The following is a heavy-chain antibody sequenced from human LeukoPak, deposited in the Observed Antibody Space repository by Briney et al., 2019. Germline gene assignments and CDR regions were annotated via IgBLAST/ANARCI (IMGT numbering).Heavy chain of an antibody. CDR2: ISYDGSNK. V-gene: IGHV3-30*03. CDR3: VGVVVITGAFDI. J-gene: IGHJ3*02. Sequence: SGGSLRLSCAVSGFTVRSHFMAWVRQAPGKGLEWVAVISYDGSNKYYADSVKGRFTISRDNSKNTLYLQMNSLRAEDTAVYYCVGVVVITGAFDIWGQGTMVTVSS. CDR1: GFTVRSHF. D-gene: IGHD3-22*01.